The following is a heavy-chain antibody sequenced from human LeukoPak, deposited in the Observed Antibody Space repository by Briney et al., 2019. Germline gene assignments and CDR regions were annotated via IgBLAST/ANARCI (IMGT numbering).Heavy chain of an antibody. J-gene: IGHJ4*02. CDR3: ARLAVESGWPGYFDY. D-gene: IGHD6-19*01. CDR2: IYYSGST. V-gene: IGHV4-39*01. Sequence: PSETLSLTCTVSGGSISNSNYYWGWIRQPPGKGLEWLGTIYYSGSTYCNPSLKSRVTISVDTSKNQFSLKLSSVTAADTAVYYCARLAVESGWPGYFDYWGQGTLVTVSS. CDR1: GGSISNSNYY.